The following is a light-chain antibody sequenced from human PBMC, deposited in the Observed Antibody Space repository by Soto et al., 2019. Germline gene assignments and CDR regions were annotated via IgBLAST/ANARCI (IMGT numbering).Light chain of an antibody. CDR1: SSKIGGNI. CDR3: AAWDDSLTGVV. CDR2: GND. Sequence: QSALTQPPSGSGSPGQRVTISCSGSSSKIGGNIVNWYQQLPGTAPKLLIFGNDQRPSWVPDRFSGSKSGTSASLAISGLQSEDEANYSSAAWDDSLTGVVFGGGTKVTVL. V-gene: IGLV1-44*01. J-gene: IGLJ2*01.